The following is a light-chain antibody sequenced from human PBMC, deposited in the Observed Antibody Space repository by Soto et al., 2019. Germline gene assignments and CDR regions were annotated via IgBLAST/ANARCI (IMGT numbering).Light chain of an antibody. Sequence: EIVMTQSPATLSVSPGERATLSCRASQSVSSNLAWYQQKPGQAPRLLIYGVSTRPTGIPARFSGSGSGTEFTLTISSLQSEDFAVYYCQQYNNWLRTFGQGTKVEIK. V-gene: IGKV3-15*01. CDR3: QQYNNWLRT. J-gene: IGKJ1*01. CDR2: GVS. CDR1: QSVSSN.